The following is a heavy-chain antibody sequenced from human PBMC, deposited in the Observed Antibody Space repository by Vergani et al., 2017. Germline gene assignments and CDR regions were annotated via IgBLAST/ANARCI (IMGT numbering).Heavy chain of an antibody. D-gene: IGHD2-15*01. Sequence: EVQLLESGGGLVQPGGSLRLSCAASGFTFSTYAMTWVRQAPGKGLEWVSTISSDGGSTYYADSVKGRFTISRDNSKNTLYLEMESLRPEDTAVYYCAKEGGGYCSGGTCYPEYWGQGTLVIVSS. J-gene: IGHJ4*02. CDR3: AKEGGGYCSGGTCYPEY. CDR2: ISSDGGST. V-gene: IGHV3-23*01. CDR1: GFTFSTYA.